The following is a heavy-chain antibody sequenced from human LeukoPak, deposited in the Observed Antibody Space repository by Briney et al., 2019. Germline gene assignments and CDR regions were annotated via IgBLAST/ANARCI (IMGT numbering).Heavy chain of an antibody. CDR2: IYYSGNT. J-gene: IGHJ4*02. V-gene: IGHV4-39*02. D-gene: IGHD6-19*01. CDR1: GGSISSSSCY. CDR3: ARDSSGWYFDY. Sequence: SETLSLTCTVSGGSISSSSCYWGWIRQPPGRGLEWIGSIYYSGNTHYNPSLKSRVTISVDTSKNQFSLKLSSATAADTAVYYCARDSSGWYFDYWGQGTLVTVSS.